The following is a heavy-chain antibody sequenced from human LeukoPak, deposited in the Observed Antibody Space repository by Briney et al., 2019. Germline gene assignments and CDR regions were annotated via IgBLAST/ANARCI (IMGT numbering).Heavy chain of an antibody. CDR1: GYTLTELS. V-gene: IGHV1-24*01. J-gene: IGHJ4*02. Sequence: ASVKVSCKVSGYTLTELSMHWVRQAPGKGLEWMGGFDPEDGETIYAQKFQGRVTMTEDTSTDTAYMELSSLRSEDTAVYYCASLGPTRIPLWFHTPDDFHYWGQGTLVTVSS. CDR3: ASLGPTRIPLWFHTPDDFHY. CDR2: FDPEDGET. D-gene: IGHD5-18*01.